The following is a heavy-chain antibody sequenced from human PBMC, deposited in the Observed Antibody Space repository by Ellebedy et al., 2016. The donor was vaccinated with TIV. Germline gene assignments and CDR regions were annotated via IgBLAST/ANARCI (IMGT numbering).Heavy chain of an antibody. V-gene: IGHV3-7*01. CDR3: ARDRGYDTFDY. CDR1: GFTFSVTW. D-gene: IGHD5-12*01. CDR2: IKYDGADK. J-gene: IGHJ4*02. Sequence: GESLKISCAASGFTFSVTWMSWARQAPGKGLEWVARIKYDGADKDYVDSVRGRFTISRDNAKNSLYLQMNSLRAEDTAVYYCARDRGYDTFDYWGQGILVTVSS.